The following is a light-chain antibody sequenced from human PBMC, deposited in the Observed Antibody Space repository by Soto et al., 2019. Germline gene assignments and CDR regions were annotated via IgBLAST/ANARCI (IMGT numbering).Light chain of an antibody. Sequence: DIRMTQSPSTLPAFVGERVTITCRASQSVSNRLAWYQRKPGQAPKLLISKASSLETGVPSRFSGSGSGTEFTLTLSSLQPDDFATYYCQQYDTYYTFGQGTKLEIK. V-gene: IGKV1-5*03. J-gene: IGKJ2*01. CDR3: QQYDTYYT. CDR2: KAS. CDR1: QSVSNR.